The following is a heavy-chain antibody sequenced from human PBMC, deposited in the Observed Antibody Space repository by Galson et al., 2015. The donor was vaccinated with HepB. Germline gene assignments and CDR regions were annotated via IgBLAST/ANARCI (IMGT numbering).Heavy chain of an antibody. D-gene: IGHD3-3*01. CDR1: GFTFSSYE. V-gene: IGHV3-48*03. J-gene: IGHJ4*02. CDR2: ISSSGSTI. Sequence: SLRLSCAASGFTFSSYEMNWVRQAPGKGLEWVSYISSSGSTIYYADSVKGRFTISRDNAKNSLSLQMNSLRAEDTAVYYCARGGRHSGGFWSGPKPFDYWGQGTLVTVSS. CDR3: ARGGRHSGGFWSGPKPFDY.